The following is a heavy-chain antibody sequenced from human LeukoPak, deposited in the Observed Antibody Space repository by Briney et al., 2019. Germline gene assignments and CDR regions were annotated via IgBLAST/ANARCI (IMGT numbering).Heavy chain of an antibody. Sequence: ASVKVSCKASGGTFSSYAISWVRQAPGQGLEWMGWISAYNGNTNYAQKLQGRVTMTTDTSTSTAYMELRSLRSDDTAVYYCARDDGYYYDSSGYSYFQRWGQGTLVTVSS. D-gene: IGHD3-22*01. CDR3: ARDDGYYYDSSGYSYFQR. CDR1: GGTFSSYA. J-gene: IGHJ1*01. V-gene: IGHV1-18*01. CDR2: ISAYNGNT.